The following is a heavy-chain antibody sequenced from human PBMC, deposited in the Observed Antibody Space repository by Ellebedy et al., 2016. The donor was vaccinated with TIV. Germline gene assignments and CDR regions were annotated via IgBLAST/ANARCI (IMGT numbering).Heavy chain of an antibody. Sequence: PGGSLRLSCTASGFTFSDSGMHWVRQAPGKGLEWVAVISYEGSKTYYEDSVKGRFTISRDNSKNTLYLQMNNLRADDTGVYYCARDQSYGTGALSAFDNWGQGTLVTVSS. CDR1: GFTFSDSG. J-gene: IGHJ4*02. CDR2: ISYEGSKT. CDR3: ARDQSYGTGALSAFDN. D-gene: IGHD3-10*01. V-gene: IGHV3-30*03.